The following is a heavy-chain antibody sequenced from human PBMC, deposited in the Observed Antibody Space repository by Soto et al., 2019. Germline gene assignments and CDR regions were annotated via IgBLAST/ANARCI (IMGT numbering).Heavy chain of an antibody. D-gene: IGHD6-6*01. V-gene: IGHV3-33*08. CDR3: ARGWYGSSIAAHYFDY. CDR2: IWNDGSNK. CDR1: GFTFSSYG. J-gene: IGHJ4*02. Sequence: GGSLRLSCAASGFTFSSYGMHWVRQAAGKGLEWVAVIWNDGSNKYYADSVKGRFTISRDNSKNTLYLQMNSLRAEDTAVYYCARGWYGSSIAAHYFDYWGQGTLVTVSS.